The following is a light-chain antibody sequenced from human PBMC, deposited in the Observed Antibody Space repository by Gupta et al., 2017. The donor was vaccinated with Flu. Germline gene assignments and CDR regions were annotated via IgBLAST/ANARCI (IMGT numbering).Light chain of an antibody. CDR1: QDISAY. CDR2: GAS. Sequence: DIQLTQSPSFLSASVGDRVTITCRASQDISAYLAWYQQNPGKAPKLLIYGASTLQSGVPSRFSGSGSGTEFTLTINSLQPEDFATYYGQQVNSYPLTFGQGTKVEIK. J-gene: IGKJ1*01. V-gene: IGKV1-9*01. CDR3: QQVNSYPLT.